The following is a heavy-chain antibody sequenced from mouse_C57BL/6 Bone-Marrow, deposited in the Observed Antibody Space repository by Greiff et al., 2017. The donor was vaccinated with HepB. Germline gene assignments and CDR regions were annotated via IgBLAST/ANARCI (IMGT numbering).Heavy chain of an antibody. J-gene: IGHJ2*01. Sequence: VQVVESGAELVRPGASVTLSCKASGYTFTDYEMHWVKQTPVHGLEWIGAIDPETGGTAYNQKFKGKAILTADKSSSTAYMELRSLTSEDSAVYYCTRRYYYGKNYWGQGTTLTVSS. V-gene: IGHV1-15*01. CDR3: TRRYYYGKNY. CDR1: GYTFTDYE. CDR2: IDPETGGT. D-gene: IGHD1-1*01.